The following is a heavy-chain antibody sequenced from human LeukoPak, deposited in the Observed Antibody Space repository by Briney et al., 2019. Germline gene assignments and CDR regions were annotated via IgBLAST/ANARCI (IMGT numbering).Heavy chain of an antibody. V-gene: IGHV5-51*01. D-gene: IGHD1-26*01. CDR3: ARRQVVGATADYYYYGMDV. CDR2: IYPGDSDT. Sequence: GEPLKISCKGSGYSFTSYWSGWGRQMPGKGLEWMGIIYPGDSDTRYSPSFQGQVTISADKSISTAYLQWSSLKASDTAMYYCARRQVVGATADYYYYGMDVWGQGTTVTVSS. J-gene: IGHJ6*02. CDR1: GYSFTSYW.